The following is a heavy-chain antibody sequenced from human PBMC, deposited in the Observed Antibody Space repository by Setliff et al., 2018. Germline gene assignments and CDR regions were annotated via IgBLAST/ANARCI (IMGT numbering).Heavy chain of an antibody. J-gene: IGHJ4*02. Sequence: SETLSLTCTVSGGSIRSSSYYWGWIRQPPGQGLEWIAYIYYSGSTHYNPSLKRRVPMSVDRSKNQFSLNLRAMTAADTAVYYCAREGGGSGWTPDYWGQGTLVTVSS. CDR1: GGSIRSSSYY. D-gene: IGHD6-19*01. CDR2: IYYSGST. V-gene: IGHV4-39*07. CDR3: AREGGGSGWTPDY.